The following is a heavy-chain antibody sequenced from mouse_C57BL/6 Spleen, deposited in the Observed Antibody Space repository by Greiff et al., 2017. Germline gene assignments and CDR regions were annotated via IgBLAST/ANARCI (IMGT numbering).Heavy chain of an antibody. CDR1: GFTFSDFY. Sequence: VKLMESGGGLVPSGRSLRLSCATSGFTFSDFYMEWVRQAPGKGLEWIAASRNKANDYTTEYSASVKGRFIVSRDTSQSILYLQMNALRAEDTAIYYCARDARSFYAMDYWGHGTSVTVSS. CDR2: SRNKANDYTT. J-gene: IGHJ4*01. CDR3: ARDARSFYAMDY. V-gene: IGHV7-1*01.